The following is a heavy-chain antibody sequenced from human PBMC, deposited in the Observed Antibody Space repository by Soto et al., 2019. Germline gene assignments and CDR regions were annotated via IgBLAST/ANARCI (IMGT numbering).Heavy chain of an antibody. V-gene: IGHV4-30-4*08. J-gene: IGHJ3*01. CDR3: ARVLDGVVTGRGAFAV. D-gene: IGHD3-3*01. Sequence: QVRLQESGQGLVRPSQTLSLICTVSGGSIRNDNFYWSFLRQRPGTGLEWLGYISYSGITFYNPSLKSRLFVSVDPSNNQFSLNLKSVTAADTAMYYCARVLDGVVTGRGAFAVWGPGTLVTVSS. CDR2: ISYSGIT. CDR1: GGSIRNDNFY.